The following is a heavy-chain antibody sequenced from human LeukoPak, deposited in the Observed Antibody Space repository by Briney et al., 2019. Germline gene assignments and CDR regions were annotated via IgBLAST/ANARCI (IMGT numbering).Heavy chain of an antibody. CDR3: AKGPARCSGGSCYTKYYYYYYMDV. V-gene: IGHV3-43D*03. D-gene: IGHD2-15*01. Sequence: GGSLRRSCAASGFTFDDYAMHWVRQAPGKGLEWVSLISWDGGSTYYADSVKGRFTISRDNSKNSLYLQMNSLRAEDTALYYCAKGPARCSGGSCYTKYYYYYYMDVWGKGTTVTVSS. CDR2: ISWDGGST. CDR1: GFTFDDYA. J-gene: IGHJ6*03.